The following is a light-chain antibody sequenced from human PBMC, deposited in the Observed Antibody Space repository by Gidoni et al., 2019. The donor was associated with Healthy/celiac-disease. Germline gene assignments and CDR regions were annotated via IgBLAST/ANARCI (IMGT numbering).Light chain of an antibody. CDR1: QRVSSN. V-gene: IGKV3-15*01. J-gene: IGKJ2*01. CDR3: QQYNNWPGT. CDR2: GAS. Sequence: EIVLTQYPATLSVSPGERATLSCRASQRVSSNLAWYQQKPGQAPRLLIYGASTRATGIPARFSGSGSGTEFTLTISSLQSEDFAVYYCQQYNNWPGTFGQGTKLEIK.